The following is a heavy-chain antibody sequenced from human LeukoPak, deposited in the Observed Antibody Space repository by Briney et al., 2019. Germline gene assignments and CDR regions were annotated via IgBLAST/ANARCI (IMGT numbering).Heavy chain of an antibody. CDR1: GYTFTSYG. Sequence: ASVKVSCKASGYTFTSYGITWVRQAPGQGLEWMGWISAYNGDTNYAQKFQGRVTMTRDTSISTAYMELSRLRSDDTAVYYCARASVVGAIDYWGQGTLVTVSS. CDR3: ARASVVGAIDY. V-gene: IGHV1-18*01. J-gene: IGHJ4*02. CDR2: ISAYNGDT. D-gene: IGHD2-15*01.